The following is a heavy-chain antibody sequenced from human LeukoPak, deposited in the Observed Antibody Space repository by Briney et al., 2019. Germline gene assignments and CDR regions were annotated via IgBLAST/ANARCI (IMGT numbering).Heavy chain of an antibody. Sequence: SGGSLRLSCAASGFTFSTYWMSWVRQAPGKGLEWVANIKQDGSEKYYVDSVKGRFTISRDNAKNSLYLQMNGLRAEDTAVYYCARVYSSSSGRALDYWGQGTLVTVSS. CDR3: ARVYSSSSGRALDY. J-gene: IGHJ4*02. D-gene: IGHD6-6*01. CDR1: GFTFSTYW. V-gene: IGHV3-7*01. CDR2: IKQDGSEK.